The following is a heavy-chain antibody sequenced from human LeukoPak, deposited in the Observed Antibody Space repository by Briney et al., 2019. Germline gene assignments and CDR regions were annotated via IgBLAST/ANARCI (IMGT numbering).Heavy chain of an antibody. V-gene: IGHV4-39*01. CDR2: IYYSGST. CDR3: ARQVVVNMGVYFDY. Sequence: GSLRLSCAASGFTFSTYSMNWVRQPPGKGLEWIGSIYYSGSTYYNPSLKSRVTISVDTSKNQFSLKLSSVTAADTAVYYCARQVVVNMGVYFDYWGQGTLVTVSS. J-gene: IGHJ4*02. CDR1: GFTFSTYSMN. D-gene: IGHD3-22*01.